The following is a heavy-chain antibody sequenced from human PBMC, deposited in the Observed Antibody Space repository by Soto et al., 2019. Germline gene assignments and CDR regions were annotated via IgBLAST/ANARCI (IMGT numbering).Heavy chain of an antibody. J-gene: IGHJ4*02. V-gene: IGHV3-11*05. CDR2: IGSSSSYT. CDR1: GFPFSDYY. Sequence: QVQLVESGGDLVKPGGSLRLSCAASGFPFSDYYMSWIRQAPGKGLEWVSSIGSSSSYTNYADSVKGRFTISRDNAKNPRYLQSNTLRAEDRAEYYCTRRRPTAYYNYWGQGTLVNVSA. CDR3: TRRRPTAYYNY. D-gene: IGHD3-22*01.